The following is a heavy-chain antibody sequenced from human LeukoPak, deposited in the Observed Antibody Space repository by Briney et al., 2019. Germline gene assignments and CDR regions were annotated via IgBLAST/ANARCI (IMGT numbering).Heavy chain of an antibody. J-gene: IGHJ4*02. CDR2: IYYSGST. V-gene: IGHV4-39*07. CDR3: ARRFVVALDY. Sequence: PSETLSLTCSVSGGSISSSSYYWGWIRQPPGKGLEWIGSIYYSGSTNYNPSLKSRVTISVDTSKNQFSLKLSSVTAADTAVYYCARRFVVALDYWGQGTLVTVSS. D-gene: IGHD2-15*01. CDR1: GGSISSSSYY.